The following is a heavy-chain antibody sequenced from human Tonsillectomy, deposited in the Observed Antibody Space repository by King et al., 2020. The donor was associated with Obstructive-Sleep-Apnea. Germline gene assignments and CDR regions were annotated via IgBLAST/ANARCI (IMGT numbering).Heavy chain of an antibody. V-gene: IGHV4-59*08. Sequence: QLQESGPGLVKPSETLSLTCTVSGGSISSYYWSWLRQPPGKGLEWIGYIHYSGSTNYNPSLKSRVTISVDTSKNQFSLKLRSVTAADPAVYYCAGLRDSGGWFDAFDIWGQGTMVTVSS. J-gene: IGHJ3*02. CDR3: AGLRDSGGWFDAFDI. CDR1: GGSISSYY. D-gene: IGHD6-19*01. CDR2: IHYSGST.